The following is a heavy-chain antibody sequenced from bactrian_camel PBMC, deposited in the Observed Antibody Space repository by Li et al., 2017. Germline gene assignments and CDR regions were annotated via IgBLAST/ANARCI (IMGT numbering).Heavy chain of an antibody. CDR3: AIHLRY. CDR2: FDRDGRT. D-gene: IGHD7*01. J-gene: IGHJ4*01. CDR1: SATSNTYY. Sequence: QVQLVESGGGSVQAGGSLRLSCASSSATSNTYYMGWFRQVPGKEREVVAHFDRDGRTMYADSVKGRFTISKDIAKNTLYLQMDSLEPDDTAMYYCAIHLRYWGQGTQVTVS. V-gene: IGHV3S53*01.